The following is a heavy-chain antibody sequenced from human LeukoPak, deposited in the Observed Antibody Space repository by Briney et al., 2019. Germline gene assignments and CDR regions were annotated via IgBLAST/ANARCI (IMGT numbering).Heavy chain of an antibody. Sequence: ASVKVSCKASGYTFTGYYMHWVRQAPGQGLEWMGWMNPNSGNTGYAQKFQGRVTMTRNTSISTAYMEVSSLRSEDTAVYYCARGYVGATEYWFDPWGQGTLVTVSS. D-gene: IGHD1-26*01. CDR1: GYTFTGYY. CDR3: ARGYVGATEYWFDP. J-gene: IGHJ5*02. V-gene: IGHV1-8*02. CDR2: MNPNSGNT.